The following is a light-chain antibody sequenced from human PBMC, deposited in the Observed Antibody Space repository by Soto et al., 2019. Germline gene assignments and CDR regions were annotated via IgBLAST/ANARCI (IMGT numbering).Light chain of an antibody. CDR2: EVS. V-gene: IGLV2-8*01. J-gene: IGLJ1*01. CDR1: SSDVGAFDS. CDR3: SSYAGRNNYV. Sequence: QSALTKPPSASGSLGQSVTISCTGSSSDVGAFDSVSWYQQHPHKAPQIIIYEVSKRPSGVPDRFSGSKSGNTASLTVSGLQADDEADYFCSSYAGRNNYVFGTGTKLTVL.